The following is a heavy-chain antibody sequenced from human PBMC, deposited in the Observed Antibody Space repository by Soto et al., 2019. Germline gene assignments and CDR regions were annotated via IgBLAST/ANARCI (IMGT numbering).Heavy chain of an antibody. V-gene: IGHV4-59*01. Sequence: SETLSLTCTVSGGSIISYYWSWILQPPGKGLEWIGYIYYSGSTNYNPSLKSRVTISVDTSKNQFSLKLSSVTAADTAVYYCARVPIPGYCSGGSCYPWFDPWGQGTLVTVSS. CDR3: ARVPIPGYCSGGSCYPWFDP. J-gene: IGHJ5*02. CDR2: IYYSGST. CDR1: GGSIISYY. D-gene: IGHD2-15*01.